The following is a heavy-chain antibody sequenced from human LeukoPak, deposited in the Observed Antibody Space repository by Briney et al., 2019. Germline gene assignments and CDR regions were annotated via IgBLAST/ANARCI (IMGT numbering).Heavy chain of an antibody. J-gene: IGHJ6*02. CDR2: IYYSGST. CDR1: GGSISSYY. CDR3: AREGGYSNGMDV. D-gene: IGHD2-21*01. V-gene: IGHV4-59*12. Sequence: SKTLSLTCTVSGGSISSYYWSWIRQPPGKGLEWIGYIYYSGSTNYNPSLKSRVTISVDTSKNQFSLKLSSVTAADTAVYYCAREGGYSNGMDVWGQGTTVTVSS.